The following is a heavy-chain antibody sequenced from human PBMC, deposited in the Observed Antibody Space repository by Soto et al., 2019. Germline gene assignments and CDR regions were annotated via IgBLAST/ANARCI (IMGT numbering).Heavy chain of an antibody. CDR3: ARRDRNGGYCDY. CDR2: VSGDGSST. D-gene: IGHD2-8*01. J-gene: IGHJ4*02. Sequence: EVQLVESGGGLVQPGGSLRLSCAASGFTFSRYWMHWVRQAPGEGLVWVSRVSGDGSSTNYADFVKGRFTISRDNAKNTVYLQMDSLRADDTAVYYCARRDRNGGYCDYWGQGILVTVSS. CDR1: GFTFSRYW. V-gene: IGHV3-74*01.